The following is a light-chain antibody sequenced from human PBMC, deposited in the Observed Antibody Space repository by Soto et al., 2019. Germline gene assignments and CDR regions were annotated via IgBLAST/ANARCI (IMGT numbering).Light chain of an antibody. V-gene: IGLV1-51*01. CDR2: DND. J-gene: IGLJ1*01. CDR1: SSNIGNNY. CDR3: LTWDSSLSVAV. Sequence: QSVLTQPPSVSAAPGQKVTISCSGSSSNIGNNYVSWYQHLPGTAPNLLIYDNDKRPSGIPDRFSGSKSGASATLDITGLQTGDEVDFYCLTWDSSLSVAVFGTGTKVTVL.